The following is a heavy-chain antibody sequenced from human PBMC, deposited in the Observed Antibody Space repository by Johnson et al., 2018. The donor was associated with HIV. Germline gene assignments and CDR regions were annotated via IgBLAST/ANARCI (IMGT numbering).Heavy chain of an antibody. CDR1: GFTFSSYA. J-gene: IGHJ3*02. D-gene: IGHD1-26*01. CDR3: ARGSLSGSPDI. V-gene: IGHV3-30*04. CDR2: ISYDGSNK. Sequence: VYLVESGGGVVQPGRSLRLSCAASGFTFSSYALHWVRQAPGKGLEWVAVISYDGSNKYYADSVKGRFTISRNNSKNTLYLQMNSLRAEDTAVYYCARGSLSGSPDIWGQGTMVTVSS.